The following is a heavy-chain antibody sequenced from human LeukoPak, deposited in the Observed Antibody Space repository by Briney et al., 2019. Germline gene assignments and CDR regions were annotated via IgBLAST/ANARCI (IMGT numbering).Heavy chain of an antibody. CDR3: ARIKYQLLPYYYYYMDV. CDR1: GGSISSYY. D-gene: IGHD2-2*01. V-gene: IGHV4-59*12. CDR2: IYYSGST. J-gene: IGHJ6*03. Sequence: SETLSLTCTVSGGSISSYYWSWIRQPPGKGLEWIGYIYYSGSTNYNPSLKSRVTISVDTSKNQFSLKLSSVTAADTAVYYCARIKYQLLPYYYYYMDVWGKGTTVTVSS.